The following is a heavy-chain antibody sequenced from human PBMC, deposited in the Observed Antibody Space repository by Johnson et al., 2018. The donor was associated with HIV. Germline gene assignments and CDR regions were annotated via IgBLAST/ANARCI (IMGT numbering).Heavy chain of an antibody. Sequence: EVQLVESGGGLVQRGGSLRLSCVASGFNFSSYAMSWVRQAPGKGLEWVSVISASGGSVQYADSVKGRFTISRDTSKNTLYLQMNSLRVEDTAMYYCAKARSLLDYGGYYTDAFDIWGQGTMVTVSS. CDR3: AKARSLLDYGGYYTDAFDI. D-gene: IGHD4-23*01. J-gene: IGHJ3*02. CDR2: ISASGGSV. CDR1: GFNFSSYA. V-gene: IGHV3-23*04.